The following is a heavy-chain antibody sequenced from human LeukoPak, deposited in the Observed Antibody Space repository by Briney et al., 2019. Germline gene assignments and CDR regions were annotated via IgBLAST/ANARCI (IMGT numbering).Heavy chain of an antibody. CDR1: GFTFDDYA. CDR3: AKDIGGKYYDILTGYFSYYYYGMDV. Sequence: GGSLRLSCAASGFTFDDYAMHWVRQAPGKGLEGVSGISWNSGSIGYADSVKGRFTISRDNAKNSLYLQMNSLRAEDTALYYCAKDIGGKYYDILTGYFSYYYYGMDVWGQGTTVTVSS. CDR2: ISWNSGSI. J-gene: IGHJ6*02. D-gene: IGHD3-9*01. V-gene: IGHV3-9*01.